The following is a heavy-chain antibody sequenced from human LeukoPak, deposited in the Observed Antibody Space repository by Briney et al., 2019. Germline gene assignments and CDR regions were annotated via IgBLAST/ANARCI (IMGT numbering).Heavy chain of an antibody. Sequence: GGSLRLSCAASGFTFSSYEMNWVRQAPGKWLEWVSYISSSGSTIYYADSVKGRFTISRDNAKNSLYLQMNSLRAEDTAVYYCATPLAYDYVWGSSRPRGDYWGQGTLVTVSS. CDR3: ATPLAYDYVWGSSRPRGDY. CDR1: GFTFSSYE. D-gene: IGHD3-16*02. CDR2: ISSSGSTI. V-gene: IGHV3-48*03. J-gene: IGHJ4*02.